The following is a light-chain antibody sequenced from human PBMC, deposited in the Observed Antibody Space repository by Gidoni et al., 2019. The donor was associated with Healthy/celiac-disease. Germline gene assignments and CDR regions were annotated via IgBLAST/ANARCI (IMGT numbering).Light chain of an antibody. V-gene: IGLV1-40*01. J-gene: IGLJ3*02. CDR2: GNS. CDR3: QSYDSSLSGGV. Sequence: SVLTQPPSVSGAPGQRVTISCTASSANIVAGYDVHWYQHLPGTAPKLLIYGNSNRPSGVPDLFSGSKSGTSASLAITGLQAEDEADYYCQSYDSSLSGGVFGGGTKLTVL. CDR1: SANIVAGYD.